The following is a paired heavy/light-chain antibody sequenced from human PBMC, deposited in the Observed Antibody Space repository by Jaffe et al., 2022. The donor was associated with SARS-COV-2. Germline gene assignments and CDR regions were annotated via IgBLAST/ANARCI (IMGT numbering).Heavy chain of an antibody. CDR3: ARSGSPGAAEFYYYYYYMDV. CDR1: GYTFTSYY. J-gene: IGHJ6*03. V-gene: IGHV1-46*04. CDR2: INPSGGST. Sequence: QVQLVQSGAEVKKPGASVKVSCKASGYTFTSYYMHWVRQAPGQGLEWMGIINPSGGSTSYAQKLQGRVTMTRDTSTSTVYMELSSLRSEDTAVYYCARSGSPGAAEFYYYYYYMDVWGKGTTVTVSS. D-gene: IGHD2-15*01.
Light chain of an antibody. CDR2: KIS. V-gene: IGKV2-24*01. CDR1: QSLVHSDGNTY. CDR3: MQATQFPPIT. Sequence: DIVMTQTPLSSPVTLGQPASISCRSSQSLVHSDGNTYLSWLQQRPGQPPRLLIYKISNRFSGVPDRFSGSGAGTDFTLKISRVEAEDVGVYYCMQATQFPPITFGQGTRLEIK. J-gene: IGKJ5*01.